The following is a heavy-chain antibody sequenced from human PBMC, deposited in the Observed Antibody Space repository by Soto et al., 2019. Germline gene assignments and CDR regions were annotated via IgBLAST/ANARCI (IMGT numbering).Heavy chain of an antibody. D-gene: IGHD6-13*01. CDR1: GGTFSSYA. CDR3: AREGAEVLQQLNSFDT. CDR2: IVPIFGTA. V-gene: IGHV1-69*13. Sequence: ASVKVSCKASGGTFSSYAISWVRQAPGQRLEWMGGIVPIFGTANYAQKFQGRVTITADESTSTAYMELSSLRSEDTAAYYWAREGAEVLQQLNSFDTCGQGTLVTVSS. J-gene: IGHJ5*02.